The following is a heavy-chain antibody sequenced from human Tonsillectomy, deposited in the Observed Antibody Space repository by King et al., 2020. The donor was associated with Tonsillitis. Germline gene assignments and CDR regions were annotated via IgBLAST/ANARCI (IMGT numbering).Heavy chain of an antibody. D-gene: IGHD3-22*01. CDR1: GGSINSYY. J-gene: IGHJ3*02. CDR2: IYYSGST. CDR3: ARVSSDFYDSSGYHGFDI. V-gene: IGHV4-59*01. Sequence: QLQESGPGLVMPSETLSLTCTVSGGSINSYYWSWIRQPPGKGLACIGYIYYSGSTNYNPSLKSRVTISVETSKNQFSLRLSSVTAADTAVYYCARVSSDFYDSSGYHGFDIWGQGTMVTVSS.